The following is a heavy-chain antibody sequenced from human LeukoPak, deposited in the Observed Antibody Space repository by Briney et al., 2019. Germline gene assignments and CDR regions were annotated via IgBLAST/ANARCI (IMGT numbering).Heavy chain of an antibody. CDR1: GYTLTELS. D-gene: IGHD3-3*01. CDR3: ATRAPPHITIFGVTTRKRNWFDP. J-gene: IGHJ5*02. CDR2: FDPEDGET. Sequence: ASVKVSCKVSGYTLTELSMHWVRQAPGKGHEWMGGFDPEDGETIYAQKFQGRVTMTEDTSTDTAYMELSSLRSEDTAVCYCATRAPPHITIFGVTTRKRNWFDPWGQGTLVTVSS. V-gene: IGHV1-24*01.